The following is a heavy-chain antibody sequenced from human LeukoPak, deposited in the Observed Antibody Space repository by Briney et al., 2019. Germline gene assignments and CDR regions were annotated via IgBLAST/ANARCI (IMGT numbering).Heavy chain of an antibody. V-gene: IGHV4-4*07. CDR1: GGSISSYY. Sequence: SETLSLTCTVSGGSISSYYWSWIRQPAGKGLEWIGRIYTSGSTNYNPSLKSRVTMSVDTSKNQFSLKMSSVTAADTAVYYCARVSYGYIWGIFYFDYWGQGTLVTVSS. CDR2: IYTSGST. J-gene: IGHJ4*02. CDR3: ARVSYGYIWGIFYFDY. D-gene: IGHD3-16*01.